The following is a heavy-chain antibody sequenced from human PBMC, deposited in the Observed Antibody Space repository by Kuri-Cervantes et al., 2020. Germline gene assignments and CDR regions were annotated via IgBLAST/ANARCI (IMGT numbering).Heavy chain of an antibody. CDR1: GFTFSSYG. Sequence: GGSLRLSCAASGFTFSSYGMHWVRQAPGKGLKWVAVISYDGSNKYYADSVKGRFTISRDNSKNTLYLQMNSLRAEDTAVYYCAKDADSSPYYFDYWGQGTLVTVSS. CDR3: AKDADSSPYYFDY. J-gene: IGHJ4*02. CDR2: ISYDGSNK. V-gene: IGHV3-30*18. D-gene: IGHD6-19*01.